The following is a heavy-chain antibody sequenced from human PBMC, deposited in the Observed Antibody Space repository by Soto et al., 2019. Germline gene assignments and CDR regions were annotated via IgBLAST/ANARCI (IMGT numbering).Heavy chain of an antibody. V-gene: IGHV3-23*01. CDR3: AKAGVLRYFDWLLWIDY. CDR2: ISGSGGST. J-gene: IGHJ4*02. D-gene: IGHD3-9*01. Sequence: GGSLRLSCAASGFTFSSYAMSWVRQAPGKGLEWVSAISGSGGSTYYADSVKGRFTISRDNSKNTLYLQMNSLRAEDTAVYYCAKAGVLRYFDWLLWIDYWGQGPLVTVSS. CDR1: GFTFSSYA.